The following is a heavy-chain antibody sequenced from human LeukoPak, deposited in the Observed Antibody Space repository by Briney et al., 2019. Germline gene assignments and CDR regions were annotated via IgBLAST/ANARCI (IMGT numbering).Heavy chain of an antibody. CDR1: GYTFTGYY. CDR3: ARVYSSSWYGEYWFDP. Sequence: AASVSVSCKASGYTFTGYYMHWVRQAPGQGLEWMGWINPNSGGTNYAQKFQGRVTMTRDTSISTAYMELSRLRSDDTAVYYCARVYSSSWYGEYWFDPWGQGTLVTVSS. CDR2: INPNSGGT. V-gene: IGHV1-2*02. D-gene: IGHD6-13*01. J-gene: IGHJ5*02.